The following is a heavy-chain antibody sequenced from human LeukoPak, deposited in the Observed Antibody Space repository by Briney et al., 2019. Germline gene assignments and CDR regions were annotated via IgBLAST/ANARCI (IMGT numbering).Heavy chain of an antibody. CDR3: ARDLRGYDFWSGYYGYWYFDL. D-gene: IGHD3-3*01. V-gene: IGHV3-48*01. J-gene: IGHJ2*01. Sequence: GGSLRLSCAASGFTFSSYSMNWVRQAPGKGLEWVSYISSSSSTIYYADSVKGRFTISRDNAKNSLYLQMNSLRAEDTAVYYCARDLRGYDFWSGYYGYWYFDLWGRGTLVTVSS. CDR1: GFTFSSYS. CDR2: ISSSSSTI.